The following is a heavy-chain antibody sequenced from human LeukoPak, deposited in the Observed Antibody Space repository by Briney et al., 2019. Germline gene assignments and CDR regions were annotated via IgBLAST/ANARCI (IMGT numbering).Heavy chain of an antibody. J-gene: IGHJ4*02. CDR2: ISYDGSNK. D-gene: IGHD4-23*01. CDR3: ARESYGGNLNY. CDR1: GFTFSSYG. Sequence: GGSLRLSCAASGFTFSSYGMHWVRQAPGKGLEWVAVISYDGSNKYYADSVKGRFTISRDNSKNTLYLQMNSLRAEDTAVYYCARESYGGNLNYWGQGTLVTVSS. V-gene: IGHV3-30*03.